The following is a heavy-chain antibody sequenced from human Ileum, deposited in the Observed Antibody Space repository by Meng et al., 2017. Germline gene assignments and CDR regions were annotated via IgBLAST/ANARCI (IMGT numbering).Heavy chain of an antibody. D-gene: IGHD1-26*01. J-gene: IGHJ4*02. V-gene: IGHV4-34*01. CDR2: IHHSGRT. CDR1: CGSYNDYY. Sequence: QGHLNQWGTGLLQPSETPALPCPFFCGSYNDYYWSWVRQSPGKGLEWIGQIHHSGRTNYKSSLERRVTISVDTSKSQFSLKLTSVTAADTAMYYCVRGPARETHDFDYWGQGALVTVSS. CDR3: VRGPARETHDFDY.